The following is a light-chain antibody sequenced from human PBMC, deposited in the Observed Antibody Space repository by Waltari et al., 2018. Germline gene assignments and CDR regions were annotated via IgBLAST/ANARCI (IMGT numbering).Light chain of an antibody. CDR2: AAS. CDR3: QNYNSVPLFT. V-gene: IGKV1-27*01. J-gene: IGKJ3*01. CDR1: QDINNY. Sequence: DIQMTQSPYSLSASVGDRVTITCRASQDINNYLAWYQQKPGQIPKLLIYAASTLQSGVPSRFSGSGSGTDFTLTISSLQPEDVATYYCQNYNSVPLFTFGPGTKVDI.